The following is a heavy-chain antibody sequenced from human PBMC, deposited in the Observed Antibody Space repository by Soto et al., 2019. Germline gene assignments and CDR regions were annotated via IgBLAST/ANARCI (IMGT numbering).Heavy chain of an antibody. J-gene: IGHJ4*02. CDR1: GFSLSTSGVG. V-gene: IGHV2-5*02. CDR2: IYWDDDK. D-gene: IGHD4-17*01. Sequence: QITLKESGPTLVKPTQTLTLTCTFSGFSLSTSGVGVGWIRQPPGKALEWLALIYWDDDKRYSPSLKSRLTITKDTTKHQVVLTMTNMDPVDTATYYCAHRKDYGDYESLSFDYWGQGTLVTVSS. CDR3: AHRKDYGDYESLSFDY.